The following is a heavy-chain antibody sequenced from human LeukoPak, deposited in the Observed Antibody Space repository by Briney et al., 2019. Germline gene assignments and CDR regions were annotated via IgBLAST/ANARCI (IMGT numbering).Heavy chain of an antibody. V-gene: IGHV3-21*01. Sequence: PGGSLRLSCAASGFTFSSYSMNWVRQAPGKGLEWVSSISSSSSYIYYADSVKGRFTISRDNAKNSLYLQMNSLRAEDTAVYYCARGGGTITMVRGVIIMYYFDYWGQGTLVTASS. J-gene: IGHJ4*02. CDR2: ISSSSSYI. CDR1: GFTFSSYS. CDR3: ARGGGTITMVRGVIIMYYFDY. D-gene: IGHD3-10*01.